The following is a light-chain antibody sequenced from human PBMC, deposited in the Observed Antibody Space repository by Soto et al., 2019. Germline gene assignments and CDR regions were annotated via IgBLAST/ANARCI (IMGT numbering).Light chain of an antibody. V-gene: IGKV3-15*01. CDR2: GAS. CDR1: QSVSSN. Sequence: EIVMTQSPASLSVPPGERATLSCRASQSVSSNFAWYLQKPGQAPRLLIYGASTRATAVPARVTASGSGTEFTLTISSLQSDDFGVYYCQQYDTWPRTFGQGTKVEIK. CDR3: QQYDTWPRT. J-gene: IGKJ1*01.